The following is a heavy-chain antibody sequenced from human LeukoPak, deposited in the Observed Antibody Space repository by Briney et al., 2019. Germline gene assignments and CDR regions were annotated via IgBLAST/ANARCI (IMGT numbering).Heavy chain of an antibody. Sequence: SETLSLTCTVSGGSISSYYWSWIRQPPGKGLEGIGYIYTNGSTNYNPSLKSRVTISVDTSKNQFSLKLSSVTAADTAVYYCERESTQVRYYFDYWGQGTLVTVSS. J-gene: IGHJ4*02. CDR3: ERESTQVRYYFDY. D-gene: IGHD2-2*01. CDR2: IYTNGST. CDR1: GGSISSYY. V-gene: IGHV4-4*09.